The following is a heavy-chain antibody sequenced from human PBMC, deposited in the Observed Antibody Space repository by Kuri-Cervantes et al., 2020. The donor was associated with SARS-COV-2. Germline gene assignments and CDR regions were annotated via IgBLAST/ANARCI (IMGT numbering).Heavy chain of an antibody. J-gene: IGHJ4*02. Sequence: ESLKISCTVSGGSVSSGSYYWSWIRQPPGKGLEWIGYIYYSGSTYYNPSLKSRVTISVDTSKNQFSLKLSSVTAADTAVYYCARRNPTSSSSFDYWGQGTLVTVSS. CDR1: GGSVSSGSYY. CDR3: ARRNPTSSSSFDY. V-gene: IGHV4-39*01. CDR2: IYYSGST. D-gene: IGHD6-6*01.